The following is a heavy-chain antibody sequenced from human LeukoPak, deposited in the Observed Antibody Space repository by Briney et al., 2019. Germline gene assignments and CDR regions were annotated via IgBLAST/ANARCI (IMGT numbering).Heavy chain of an antibody. D-gene: IGHD3-10*01. CDR3: AKGEMVQGNY. V-gene: IGHV3-30*18. CDR2: ISYDGSYK. Sequence: PGGSLRLSCAASGFTFSNYGMHWVRQAPGKGLEWVAFISYDGSYKYYADSVKGRFTISRDNSKNTLYLQMNSLRAEDTAVYYCAKGEMVQGNYWGQGTLVTVSS. CDR1: GFTFSNYG. J-gene: IGHJ4*02.